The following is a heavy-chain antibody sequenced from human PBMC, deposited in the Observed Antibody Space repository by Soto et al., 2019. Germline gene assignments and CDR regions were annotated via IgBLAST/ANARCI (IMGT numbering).Heavy chain of an antibody. J-gene: IGHJ5*02. CDR2: INHSGDT. D-gene: IGHD6-13*01. CDR1: NGSFNNHY. V-gene: IGHV4-34*01. CDR3: ARDRKLASRRSGVDWFDP. Sequence: SETLSLTCAVYNGSFNNHYWSGIRQPPGQGLEWIGQINHSGDTNYNPSLRSRVTLSVDTSKNQFSLKLNSVSAADTAVYFCARDRKLASRRSGVDWFDPWGQGTLVTVSS.